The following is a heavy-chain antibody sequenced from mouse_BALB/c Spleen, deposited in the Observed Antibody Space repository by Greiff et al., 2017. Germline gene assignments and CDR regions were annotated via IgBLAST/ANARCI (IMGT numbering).Heavy chain of an antibody. CDR3: ARDLDY. CDR2: ISTYYGDA. J-gene: IGHJ4*01. CDR1: GYTFTDYA. Sequence: QVQLQQSGPELVKPGASVKISCKASGYTFTDYAMHWVKQSHAKSLEWIGVISTYYGDASYNQKFKGKATMTVDKSSSTAYMELARLTSEDSAIYYCARDLDYWGQGTSVTVSS. V-gene: IGHV1-67*01.